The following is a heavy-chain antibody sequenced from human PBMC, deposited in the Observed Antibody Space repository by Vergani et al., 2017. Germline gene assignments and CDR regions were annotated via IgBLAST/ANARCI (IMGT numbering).Heavy chain of an antibody. Sequence: QVQLVQSGAEVKKPGSSVKVSCKVSGYTLTELSIHWVRQAPGKGLEWMGGFDPEDGETIYAQKFQGRVTMTEDTSTDTAYMELSSLRSEDTAVYYCATDITGTDDDAFDIWGQGTMVTVSS. V-gene: IGHV1-24*01. CDR2: FDPEDGET. CDR3: ATDITGTDDDAFDI. D-gene: IGHD1-20*01. J-gene: IGHJ3*02. CDR1: GYTLTELS.